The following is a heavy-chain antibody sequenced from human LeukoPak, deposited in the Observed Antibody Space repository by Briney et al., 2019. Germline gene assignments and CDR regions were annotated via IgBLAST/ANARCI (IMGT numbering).Heavy chain of an antibody. D-gene: IGHD1-20*01. CDR3: ARGREGYNWNLDDAFDI. CDR1: GYTFTSYG. CDR2: ISAYNGNT. Sequence: ASVKASCKASGYTFTSYGISWVRQAPGQGLEWMGWISAYNGNTNYAQKLQGRVTMTTDTSTSTAYMELRSLRSDDTAVYYCARGREGYNWNLDDAFDIWGQGTMVTVSS. V-gene: IGHV1-18*01. J-gene: IGHJ3*02.